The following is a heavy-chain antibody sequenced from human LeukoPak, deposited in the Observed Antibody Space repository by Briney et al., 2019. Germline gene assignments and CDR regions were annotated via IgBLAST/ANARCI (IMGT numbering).Heavy chain of an antibody. Sequence: GGSLRLSCAASGFTFSSYAMHWVRQAPGKGLEWVAVISYDGSNKYYADSVKGRFTISRDNSKNTLYLQMNSLRAEDTAVYYCANQRSYRRPRLPGMDVWGQGTTVTVSS. CDR3: ANQRSYRRPRLPGMDV. D-gene: IGHD6-25*01. CDR1: GFTFSSYA. V-gene: IGHV3-30-3*01. J-gene: IGHJ6*02. CDR2: ISYDGSNK.